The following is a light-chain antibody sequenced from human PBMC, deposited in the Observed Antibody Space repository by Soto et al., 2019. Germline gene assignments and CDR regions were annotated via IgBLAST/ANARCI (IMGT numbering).Light chain of an antibody. J-gene: IGLJ3*02. V-gene: IGLV2-14*01. CDR3: TSYTPTGALV. Sequence: QSVLTQPASVSGSPGQSITVSCTGTNTDVGGYNYVSWYQHRPGKAPRLMIYEVRNRLSGVSNRFSGSKSGNTASLTISGLQSEDEADYCCTSYTPTGALVFGSGTKLTVL. CDR2: EVR. CDR1: NTDVGGYNY.